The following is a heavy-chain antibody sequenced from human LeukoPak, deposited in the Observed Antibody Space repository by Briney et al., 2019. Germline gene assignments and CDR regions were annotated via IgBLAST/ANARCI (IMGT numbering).Heavy chain of an antibody. CDR1: GYSISSGYY. J-gene: IGHJ4*02. V-gene: IGHV4-38-2*02. D-gene: IGHD3-10*01. Sequence: SETLSLTCTVSGYSISSGYYWGWIRQPPGKGLEWIGSIYHSGSTYYNPSLKSRVTISVDTSKNQFSLKLSSVTAADTAVYYCAIGSYYGSGSAYDYWGQGTLVTVSS. CDR2: IYHSGST. CDR3: AIGSYYGSGSAYDY.